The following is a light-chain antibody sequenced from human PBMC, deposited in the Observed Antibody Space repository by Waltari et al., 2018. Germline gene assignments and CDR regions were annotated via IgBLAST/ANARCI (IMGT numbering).Light chain of an antibody. J-gene: IGKJ4*01. CDR1: QNVDRY. CDR3: QQRKNWPPLT. V-gene: IGKV3-11*01. Sequence: ETVLTQSPGTLSLSPGERATLSCRASQNVDRYLAWYQQKPGQAPRLLIYAASIRATGIPARFSGSGSGTDFTLTINSLEPDDFATYYCQQRKNWPPLTFGGGTKVEIK. CDR2: AAS.